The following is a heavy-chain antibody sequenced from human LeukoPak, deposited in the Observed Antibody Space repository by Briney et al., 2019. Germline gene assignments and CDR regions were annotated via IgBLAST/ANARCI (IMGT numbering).Heavy chain of an antibody. CDR3: ARDGTRGSYLRFDY. Sequence: ASVKASCKASGYTFTSYGISWVRQAPGQGLEWMGWISAYNGNTNYAQKLQGRVTMTTDTSTSTAYMELRSLRSEDTAVYYCARDGTRGSYLRFDYWGQGTLVTVSS. CDR2: ISAYNGNT. D-gene: IGHD1-26*01. CDR1: GYTFTSYG. J-gene: IGHJ4*02. V-gene: IGHV1-18*01.